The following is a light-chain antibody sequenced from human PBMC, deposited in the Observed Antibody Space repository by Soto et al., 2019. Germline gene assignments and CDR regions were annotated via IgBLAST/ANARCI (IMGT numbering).Light chain of an antibody. CDR3: QQYGSPGLT. CDR1: QSVSSSY. Sequence: EIVLTQSPGTLSLSPGERATLSCRASQSVSSSYLAWYQQKPGQAPRLLIYGASSRATGIPDRFSGSGSGTDFTLTISRLEPEDFAVYYCQQYGSPGLTFGGGTKVAIK. CDR2: GAS. V-gene: IGKV3-20*01. J-gene: IGKJ4*01.